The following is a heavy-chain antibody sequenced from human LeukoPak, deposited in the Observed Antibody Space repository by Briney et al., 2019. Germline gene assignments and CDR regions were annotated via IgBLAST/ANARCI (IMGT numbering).Heavy chain of an antibody. D-gene: IGHD5-18*01. V-gene: IGHV3-9*01. CDR3: AKDIGPSGYSYGLFGS. CDR2: ISWNSGSR. CDR1: GFTFDDYG. J-gene: IGHJ5*02. Sequence: GRSLRLSCAASGFTFDDYGMHWVRQAPGKGLEWVSGISWNSGSRFYADSVKGRFTISRDNAKNSLYLQMNSLRTEDTALYYCAKDIGPSGYSYGLFGSWGQGTLVTVSS.